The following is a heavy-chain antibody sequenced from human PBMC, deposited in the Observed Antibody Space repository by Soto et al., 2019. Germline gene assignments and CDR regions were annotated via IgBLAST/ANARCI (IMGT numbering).Heavy chain of an antibody. D-gene: IGHD4-17*01. J-gene: IGHJ3*02. CDR2: IYYSGST. CDR3: ARHKYPTVTTYFDI. Sequence: SETLCLTCTVSGGSISRYYWSWIRQPPGKGLEWIGYIYYSGSTNYNPSLKSRVTISVDTSKNQFSLKLSSVTAADTAVYYCARHKYPTVTTYFDIWGQGTMATVSS. V-gene: IGHV4-59*08. CDR1: GGSISRYY.